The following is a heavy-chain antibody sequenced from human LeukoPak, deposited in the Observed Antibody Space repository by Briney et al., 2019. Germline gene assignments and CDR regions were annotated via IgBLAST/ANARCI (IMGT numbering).Heavy chain of an antibody. J-gene: IGHJ6*02. V-gene: IGHV1-18*01. CDR3: ARDRSPGYYYGMDV. CDR2: ISAYNGNT. Sequence: ASVKVSCKASGYTFNYYTMNWVRQAPGQGLEWMGWISAYNGNTNYAQKLQGRVTMTTDTSTSTAYMELRSLRSDDTAVYYCARDRSPGYYYGMDVWGQGTTVTVSS. CDR1: GYTFNYYT. D-gene: IGHD2-15*01.